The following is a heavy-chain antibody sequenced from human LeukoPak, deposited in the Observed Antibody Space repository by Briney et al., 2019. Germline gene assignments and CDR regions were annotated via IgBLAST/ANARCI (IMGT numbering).Heavy chain of an antibody. CDR2: ISSSGSTI. J-gene: IGHJ4*02. CDR1: GFTFSSYE. Sequence: PGGSLRLSCAASGFTFSSYEMNWVRQAPGKGLEWVSYISSSGSTIYYADSVKGRFTISRDNSKTTVFLQMNSLRAEDTAVYYCAVSVRFERVWHYFNNWGQGTQVTVSS. V-gene: IGHV3-48*03. D-gene: IGHD3-9*01. CDR3: AVSVRFERVWHYFNN.